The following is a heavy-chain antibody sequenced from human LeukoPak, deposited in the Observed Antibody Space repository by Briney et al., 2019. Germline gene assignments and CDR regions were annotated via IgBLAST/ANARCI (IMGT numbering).Heavy chain of an antibody. CDR2: INPSGGST. Sequence: GASVKVSCKASGYTFTGDYIHWVRQAPGQGLEWMGIINPSGGSTSYAQKFQGRVTMTRDTSTSTVYMELSSLRSEDTAVYYCARDQGLAVAGTGDYWGQGTLVTVSS. D-gene: IGHD6-19*01. CDR1: GYTFTGDY. CDR3: ARDQGLAVAGTGDY. J-gene: IGHJ4*02. V-gene: IGHV1-46*01.